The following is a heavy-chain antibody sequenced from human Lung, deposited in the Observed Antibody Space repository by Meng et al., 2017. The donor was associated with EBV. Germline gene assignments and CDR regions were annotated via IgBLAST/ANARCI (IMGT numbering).Heavy chain of an antibody. J-gene: IGHJ4*02. Sequence: QVQRVQSGSELKKPGASVKVSCKASGYTFTSYAFIWVRQAPGQGLEWMGWISAYNGNTNYAPKLQDRVTMTTDSSTTTAYMELRSLTSDDTALYYCARQGGLLDLDYWGQGTLVTVSS. CDR3: ARQGGLLDLDY. CDR2: ISAYNGNT. D-gene: IGHD2-15*01. V-gene: IGHV1-18*01. CDR1: GYTFTSYA.